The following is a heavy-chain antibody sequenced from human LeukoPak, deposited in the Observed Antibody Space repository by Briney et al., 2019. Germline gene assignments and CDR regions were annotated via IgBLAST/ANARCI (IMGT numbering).Heavy chain of an antibody. J-gene: IGHJ3*02. CDR2: LYSGGST. D-gene: IGHD3-22*01. Sequence: GGSLRLSCAASGFTFSTNYMGWVRQAPGKGLEWVSVLYSGGSTYYPDSVKGRFTISRDNSQNTLYLQMDSLRPEDTAVYYCARLSDSSTYGAFDIWGHGTMVTVSS. CDR3: ARLSDSSTYGAFDI. V-gene: IGHV3-66*02. CDR1: GFTFSTNY.